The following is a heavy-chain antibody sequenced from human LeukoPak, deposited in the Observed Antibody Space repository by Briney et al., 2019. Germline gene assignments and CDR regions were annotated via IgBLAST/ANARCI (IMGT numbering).Heavy chain of an antibody. D-gene: IGHD3-9*01. J-gene: IGHJ3*02. CDR3: AGTYYDILTGPSEAFDI. CDR2: ISYDGSNK. Sequence: PGGSLRPSCAASGFTFSTYGMHWVRQAPGKGLEWVAVISYDGSNKYYADSVKGRFTISRDNSKKTLYLQMNSLRAEDTAVYYCAGTYYDILTGPSEAFDIWGQGTMVTVSS. CDR1: GFTFSTYG. V-gene: IGHV3-30*03.